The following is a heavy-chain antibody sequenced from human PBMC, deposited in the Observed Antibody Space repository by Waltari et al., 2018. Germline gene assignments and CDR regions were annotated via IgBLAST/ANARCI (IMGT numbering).Heavy chain of an antibody. Sequence: GGSLRLSCAASGFTFSSYAMSWVRQAPGKGLEWVSAISGSGGSTYYADSVKGRFTISRDNSKNTLYLQMNSLRAEDTAVYYCATWDCTNGVCRSHYYGMDVWGQGTTVTVSS. CDR3: ATWDCTNGVCRSHYYGMDV. CDR2: ISGSGGST. D-gene: IGHD2-8*01. V-gene: IGHV3-23*01. CDR1: GFTFSSYA. J-gene: IGHJ6*02.